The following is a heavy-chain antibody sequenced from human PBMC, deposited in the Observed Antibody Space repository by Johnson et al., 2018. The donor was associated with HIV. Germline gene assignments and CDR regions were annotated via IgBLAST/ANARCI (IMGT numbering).Heavy chain of an antibody. CDR3: ARAQA. CDR1: GFTFSSYW. J-gene: IGHJ3*01. CDR2: IKEDGGAI. Sequence: VQLVESGGGLVQPGGSLRLSCAASGFTFSSYWMSWVRQAPGKGPEWVASIKEDGGAIYYADSVEGRFTISRDNTKESLYLQMNNLRAEDTAVYYCARAQAWGQGTMVTVSS. V-gene: IGHV3-7*05.